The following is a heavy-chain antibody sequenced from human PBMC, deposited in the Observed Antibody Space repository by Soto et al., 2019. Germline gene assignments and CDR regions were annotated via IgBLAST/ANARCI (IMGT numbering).Heavy chain of an antibody. Sequence: GASVKVSCKTSGYTFTSYGISWVRQAPGQGLEWMGWISSYSDKTNYAHKFQGRVTMTTDTSTNTAYMELRSLRSDDTAVYYCARGRCSSSSCYGYYYYGMDVWGQGTTVTVSS. CDR3: ARGRCSSSSCYGYYYYGMDV. D-gene: IGHD2-2*01. J-gene: IGHJ6*02. CDR1: GYTFTSYG. V-gene: IGHV1-18*04. CDR2: ISSYSDKT.